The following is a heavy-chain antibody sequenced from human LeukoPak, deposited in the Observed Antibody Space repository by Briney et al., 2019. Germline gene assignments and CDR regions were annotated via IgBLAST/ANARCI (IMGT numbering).Heavy chain of an antibody. J-gene: IGHJ4*02. Sequence: ASVKVSCKASGYTFTSYGISWVRQAPGQGLEWMGIINPSGGSTSYAQKFQGRVTMTRDTSTSTVYMELSSLRSEDTAVYYCARDPSSGYYFDYWGQGTLVTVSS. CDR1: GYTFTSYG. V-gene: IGHV1-46*01. CDR2: INPSGGST. CDR3: ARDPSSGYYFDY. D-gene: IGHD3-22*01.